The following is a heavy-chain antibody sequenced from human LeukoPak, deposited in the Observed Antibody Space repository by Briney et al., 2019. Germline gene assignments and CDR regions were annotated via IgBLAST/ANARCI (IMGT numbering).Heavy chain of an antibody. Sequence: PSQTLSLTCTVSGGSISSGGYYWSWIRQPPGKGLEWIGYIYHSGSTYYNPSLKSRVTISVDTSKNQFSLNLRSVTAADTAVYYCARVPLDDSGAYLDLDYWGQGTLVTVSS. D-gene: IGHD3-22*01. CDR2: IYHSGST. V-gene: IGHV4-30-2*01. CDR1: GGSISSGGYY. CDR3: ARVPLDDSGAYLDLDY. J-gene: IGHJ4*02.